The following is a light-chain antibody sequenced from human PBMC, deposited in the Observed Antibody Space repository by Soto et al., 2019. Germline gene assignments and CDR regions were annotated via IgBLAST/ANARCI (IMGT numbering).Light chain of an antibody. CDR1: SSNIGNNY. J-gene: IGLJ2*01. CDR3: GTWDSSLSAVV. V-gene: IGLV1-51*02. CDR2: ENN. Sequence: QSVLTQPPSVSAAPGQTVTISGSGSSSNIGNNYVSWYQQLPGTAPKLLIYENNKRPSGIPDRFSGSKSGTSATLGITGLQTGDEADYYCGTWDSSLSAVVFGGGTKVTVL.